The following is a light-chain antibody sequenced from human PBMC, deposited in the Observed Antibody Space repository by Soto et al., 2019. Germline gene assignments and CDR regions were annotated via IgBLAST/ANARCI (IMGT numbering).Light chain of an antibody. CDR1: QSISNR. V-gene: IGKV1-5*01. CDR2: HAS. J-gene: IGKJ1*01. Sequence: IRMTQSPSTLPASVGDRVTITCRASQSISNRLAWYQQKPGTAPTVLIYHASNLQSGVPSRFSGSGSGTVFTLNISSLQSEDFALYYCQQYNNWPPWTFGQGTKVDI. CDR3: QQYNNWPPWT.